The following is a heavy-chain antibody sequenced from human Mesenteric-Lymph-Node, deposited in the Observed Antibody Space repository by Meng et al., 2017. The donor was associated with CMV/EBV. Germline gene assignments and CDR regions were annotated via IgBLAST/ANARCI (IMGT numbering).Heavy chain of an antibody. CDR1: GGTFSSYT. CDR3: AGGIAAAGSRWFDP. J-gene: IGHJ5*02. V-gene: IGHV1-69*02. D-gene: IGHD6-13*01. Sequence: QVQLVQSGAEVKKPGPSVHVPCNASGGTFSSYTISWVRQAPGQGLGWMGRIIPILGIANYAQKFQGRVTITADKSTSTAYMELSSLRSEDTAVYYCAGGIAAAGSRWFDPWGQGTLVTVSS. CDR2: IIPILGIA.